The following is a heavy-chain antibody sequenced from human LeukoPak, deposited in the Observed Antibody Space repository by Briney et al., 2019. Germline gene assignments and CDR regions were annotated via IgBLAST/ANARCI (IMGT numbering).Heavy chain of an antibody. CDR1: GGSIGSNGYY. CDR3: ASPSGRQYADALDI. J-gene: IGHJ3*02. V-gene: IGHV4-39*07. CDR2: MYNTGST. Sequence: SETLSLTCTVSGGSIGSNGYYWGWVRQPPGMGLEWIGSMYNTGSTYYNPSLSSRLLISVDKSKNQFSLKLTSVTAADTAMYYCASPSGRQYADALDIWGQGRMVIVSS. D-gene: IGHD1-26*01.